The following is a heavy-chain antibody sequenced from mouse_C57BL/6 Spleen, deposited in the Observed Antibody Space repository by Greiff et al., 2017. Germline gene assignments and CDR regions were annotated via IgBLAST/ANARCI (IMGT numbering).Heavy chain of an antibody. V-gene: IGHV1-18*01. CDR2: INPNNGGT. D-gene: IGHD1-1*01. J-gene: IGHJ4*01. CDR3: ARGAITTVVAFYAMDY. CDR1: GYTFTDYN. Sequence: EVKLQQSGPELVKPGASVKIPCKASGYTFTDYNMDWVKQSHGKSLEWIGDINPNNGGTIYNQKFKGKATLTVDKSSSTAYMELRSLTSEDTAVYYCARGAITTVVAFYAMDYWGQGTSVTVSS.